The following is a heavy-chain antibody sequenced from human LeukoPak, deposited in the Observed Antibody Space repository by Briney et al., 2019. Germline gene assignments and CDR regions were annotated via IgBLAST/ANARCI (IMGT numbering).Heavy chain of an antibody. V-gene: IGHV4-39*01. Sequence: SETLSLTCTVSGGSISSSSAYWGWIRQPPGKGLEWIGSIYYSKNTYYNPSLKSRVTISADTSKNQFSLTLGSVSATDTAVYYCVSPRGFSYGYFDYWGQGTLVTVSS. CDR3: VSPRGFSYGYFDY. CDR1: GGSISSSSAY. J-gene: IGHJ4*02. D-gene: IGHD5-18*01. CDR2: IYYSKNT.